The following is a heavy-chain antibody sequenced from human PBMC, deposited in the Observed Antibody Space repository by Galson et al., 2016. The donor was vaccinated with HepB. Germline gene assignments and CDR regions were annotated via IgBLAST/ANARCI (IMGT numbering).Heavy chain of an antibody. Sequence: SLRLSCAASGFTFSSYAMRWVRQAPGKGLEWISAISGSGGITYYADSVKGRFTISRDNSKNTLYLQMNSLRAEDTSVYYCAKHWRGVTVVAATPVDAFDIWGQGTMVTASS. V-gene: IGHV3-23*01. D-gene: IGHD2-15*01. J-gene: IGHJ3*02. CDR3: AKHWRGVTVVAATPVDAFDI. CDR1: GFTFSSYA. CDR2: ISGSGGIT.